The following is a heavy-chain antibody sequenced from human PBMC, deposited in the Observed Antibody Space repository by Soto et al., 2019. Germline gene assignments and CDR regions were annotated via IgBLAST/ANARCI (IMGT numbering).Heavy chain of an antibody. D-gene: IGHD6-13*01. Sequence: PSETLSLTCAVSGGSISSGGYSWSWIRQPPGKGLEWIGYIYHSGSTNYNPSLKSRVTISVDTSKNQFSLKLSSVTAADMAVYYCARLYPPLRGSSWLDYWGQGTLVTVSS. CDR1: GGSISSGGYS. J-gene: IGHJ4*02. CDR2: IYHSGST. CDR3: ARLYPPLRGSSWLDY. V-gene: IGHV4-30-2*01.